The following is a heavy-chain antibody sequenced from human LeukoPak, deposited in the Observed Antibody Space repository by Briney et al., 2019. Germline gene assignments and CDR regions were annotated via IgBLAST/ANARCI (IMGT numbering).Heavy chain of an antibody. CDR1: GASISSDSYY. Sequence: PSQTLSLTWTVSGASISSDSYYWSWIRQPAGKGLEWNGRIYSSGNSKYNPALMSRVTISLDTSKNQLSLNLSSVTAADTAVYYCARDMAGSGWNDAFDIWGQGTMVTVSS. J-gene: IGHJ3*02. CDR3: ARDMAGSGWNDAFDI. D-gene: IGHD6-19*01. V-gene: IGHV4-61*02. CDR2: IYSSGNS.